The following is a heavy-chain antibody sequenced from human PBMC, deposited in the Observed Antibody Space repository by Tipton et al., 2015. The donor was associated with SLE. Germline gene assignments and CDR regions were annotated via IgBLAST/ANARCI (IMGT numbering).Heavy chain of an antibody. D-gene: IGHD5-12*01. J-gene: IGHJ4*02. CDR3: ARGRVVVATIRGLDS. Sequence: TLSLTCTVSGGSISSYYWSWIRQPPGKGLEWIGEINHSGSTNYNPSLKSRVTVSVDTSKNQFSLKLSSVTAADTAVYYCARGRVVVATIRGLDSWGQGTLVTVSS. CDR2: INHSGST. CDR1: GGSISSYY. V-gene: IGHV4-34*01.